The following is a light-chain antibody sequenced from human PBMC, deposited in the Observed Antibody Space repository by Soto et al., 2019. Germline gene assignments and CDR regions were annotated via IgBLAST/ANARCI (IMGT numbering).Light chain of an antibody. CDR1: RNIDKN. Sequence: DIQMTQSPSSLSASIGDRVTITCRASRNIDKNLNWYQQKPGKAPYLLIYATSALQNGVPSRFSCSGSGTDFTLTVNSLQPEDFAVYVCQQSYSSPWPCGLGSKVEI. CDR3: QQSYSSPWP. J-gene: IGKJ1*01. CDR2: ATS. V-gene: IGKV1-39*01.